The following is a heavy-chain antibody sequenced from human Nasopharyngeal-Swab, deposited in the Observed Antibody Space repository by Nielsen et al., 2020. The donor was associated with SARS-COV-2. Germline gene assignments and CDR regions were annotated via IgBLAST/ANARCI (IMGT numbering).Heavy chain of an antibody. CDR2: IYYSGST. Sequence: SETLSLTCTVSGGSISSYYWSWIRQPPGKGPEWIGYIYYSGSTNYNPSLKSRVTISVDTSKNQFSLKLSSVTAADTAVYYCARDHQYSSSWFGRGYNWFDPWGQGTLVTVSS. CDR3: ARDHQYSSSWFGRGYNWFDP. V-gene: IGHV4-59*01. CDR1: GGSISSYY. J-gene: IGHJ5*02. D-gene: IGHD6-13*01.